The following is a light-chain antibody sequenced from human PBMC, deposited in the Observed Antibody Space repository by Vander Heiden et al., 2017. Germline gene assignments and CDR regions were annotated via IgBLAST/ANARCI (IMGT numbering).Light chain of an antibody. CDR2: GNS. Sequence: QSVLTQPPSVSGAPGQRVTISCTGSSSNIGAGYDVHWYQQLPGTAPKLLIYGNSNRPSGVPDRFSGSKSGTSASLAITGLQAEDEADYYCQSYDSSLSGSVVFGTGTQVTV. CDR1: SSNIGAGYD. V-gene: IGLV1-40*01. J-gene: IGLJ1*01. CDR3: QSYDSSLSGSVV.